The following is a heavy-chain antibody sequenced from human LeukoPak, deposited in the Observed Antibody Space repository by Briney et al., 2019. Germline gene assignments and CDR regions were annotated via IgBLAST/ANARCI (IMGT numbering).Heavy chain of an antibody. V-gene: IGHV4-39*01. CDR3: ARHSRGEGTPSDY. Sequence: KPSETLSLTCTVPGGSISSSSYYSGWIRQPPGKGPEWIGSIYYSGSTYYNPSLKSRVTISVDTSKNQFSLKLSSVTAADTAVYYCARHSRGEGTPSDYWGQGTLVTVSS. J-gene: IGHJ4*02. CDR1: GGSISSSSYY. D-gene: IGHD3-10*01. CDR2: IYYSGST.